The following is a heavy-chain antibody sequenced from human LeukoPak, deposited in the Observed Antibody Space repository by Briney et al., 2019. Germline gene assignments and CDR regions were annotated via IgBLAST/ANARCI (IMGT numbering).Heavy chain of an antibody. D-gene: IGHD3-3*01. CDR1: GYTYTSCY. J-gene: IGHJ4*02. CDR2: INPSGGST. V-gene: IGHV1-46*01. CDR3: AGRTAIFGALRPGDPFSGSRD. Sequence: ASVKVSCKASGYTYTSCYMHWVRQAPGQGLEWMGIINPSGGSTIYAQKFQGRITMTRDTSTSTVYVELSSLRSEDTAVYYCAGRTAIFGALRPGDPFSGSRDWGQGTLVTVSS.